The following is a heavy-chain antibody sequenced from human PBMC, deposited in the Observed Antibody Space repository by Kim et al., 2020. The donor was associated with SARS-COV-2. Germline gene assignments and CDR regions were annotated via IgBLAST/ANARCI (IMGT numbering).Heavy chain of an antibody. J-gene: IGHJ4*02. CDR2: VNSDGSST. CDR3: ASRSTGYVWDKFDY. Sequence: GGSLRLSCVASRFNFSSYWMHWVRQAPGKGLVWVSRVNSDGSSTSYADSVKGRFTISRDNARNTLYLQMNSLRAEDTAVYYCASRSTGYVWDKFDYWGQGALVTVSS. D-gene: IGHD3-16*01. V-gene: IGHV3-74*01. CDR1: RFNFSSYW.